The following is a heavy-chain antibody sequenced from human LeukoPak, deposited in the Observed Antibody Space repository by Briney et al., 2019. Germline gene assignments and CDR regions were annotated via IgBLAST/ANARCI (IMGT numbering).Heavy chain of an antibody. CDR1: GYTFTSYD. CDR3: ARAGGYCGRISCPYYFDY. Sequence: ASVKVSCKASGYTFTSYDINWVRQATGQGLEWMGWMNPNSGNTGYAQKFQGRVTMTRNTSISPAYMELSSLRSEDTAVYYCARAGGYCGRISCPYYFDYWGQGSLVAVSS. CDR2: MNPNSGNT. J-gene: IGHJ4*02. D-gene: IGHD2-15*01. V-gene: IGHV1-8*01.